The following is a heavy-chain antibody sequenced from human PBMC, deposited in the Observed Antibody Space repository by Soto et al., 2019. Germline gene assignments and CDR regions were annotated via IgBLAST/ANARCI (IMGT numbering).Heavy chain of an antibody. CDR3: AKETTQSYYYGMDV. D-gene: IGHD1-7*01. V-gene: IGHV3-23*01. CDR2: ISGSGGST. CDR1: GFTFSSYG. J-gene: IGHJ6*02. Sequence: TGESLKISCAASGFTFSSYGMHWVRQAPGKGLEWVSAISGSGGSTYYADSVKGRFTISRDNSKNTLYLQMNSLRAEDTAVYYCAKETTQSYYYGMDVWGQGTTVTVSS.